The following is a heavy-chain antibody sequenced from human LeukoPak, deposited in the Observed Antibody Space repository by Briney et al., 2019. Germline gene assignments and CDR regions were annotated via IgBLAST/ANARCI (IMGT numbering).Heavy chain of an antibody. Sequence: GGSLRLSCAASGFTFSNYGMHWVRQAPGKGLEWVAVISYDGTNKYFADSVKGRFTISRDNSKNTLYLQMNSLRADDTAVYYCASARALYGYSGYDEPYFDCWGQGTLITVSS. J-gene: IGHJ4*02. CDR1: GFTFSNYG. V-gene: IGHV3-30*03. CDR2: ISYDGTNK. D-gene: IGHD5-12*01. CDR3: ASARALYGYSGYDEPYFDC.